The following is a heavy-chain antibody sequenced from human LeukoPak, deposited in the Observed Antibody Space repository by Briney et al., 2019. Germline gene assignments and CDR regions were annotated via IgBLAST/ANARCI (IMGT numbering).Heavy chain of an antibody. J-gene: IGHJ6*02. Sequence: GASVKVSCKASGYTFTGYYMHWVRQAPGQGLERMGWINPNSGGTNYAQKFQGRVTMTRDTSISTAYMELSRLRSDDTAVYYCARAQIHSGSYYYYYYYGMDVWGQGTTVTVSS. D-gene: IGHD1-26*01. CDR1: GYTFTGYY. CDR3: ARAQIHSGSYYYYYYYGMDV. V-gene: IGHV1-2*02. CDR2: INPNSGGT.